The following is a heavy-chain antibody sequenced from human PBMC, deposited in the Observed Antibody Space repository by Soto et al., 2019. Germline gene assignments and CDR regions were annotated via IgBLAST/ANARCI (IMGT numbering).Heavy chain of an antibody. V-gene: IGHV4-39*01. Sequence: PSETLSLTCTVSGGSISSSSYYWGWIRQPPGKGLEWIGSIYYSGSTYYNPSLKSRVTISVDTSKNQFSLKLSSVTAADTAVYYCARHVTRDLFDPWGQGTLVTVSS. CDR1: GGSISSSSYY. CDR2: IYYSGST. CDR3: ARHVTRDLFDP. J-gene: IGHJ5*02.